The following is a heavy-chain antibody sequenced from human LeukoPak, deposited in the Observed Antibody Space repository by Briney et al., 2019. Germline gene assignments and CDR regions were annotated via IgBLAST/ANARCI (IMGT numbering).Heavy chain of an antibody. CDR3: AREQGIYYYDSSGFDY. V-gene: IGHV4-59*01. D-gene: IGHD3-22*01. CDR2: IYYSGST. Sequence: SETLSLTCTVSGGSISSYYWSWIRQPPGKGLEWIGYIYYSGSTNYNPSLKGRVTISVDTSKNQFSLKLSSVTAADTAVYYCAREQGIYYYDSSGFDYWGQGTLVTVSS. J-gene: IGHJ4*02. CDR1: GGSISSYY.